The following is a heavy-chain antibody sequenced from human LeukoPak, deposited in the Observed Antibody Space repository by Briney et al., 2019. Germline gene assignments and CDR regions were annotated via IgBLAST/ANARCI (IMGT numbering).Heavy chain of an antibody. Sequence: PGGSLRLSCAAPGFTFSNYAMNWVRQAPGKGLEWVSVISGSGGSTYYADSVKGRFTISRDNSKNTLYLQMNSLRAEDTAVYYCAKGCSDSCYSAGCYWGQGTLVTVSS. D-gene: IGHD2-15*01. CDR2: ISGSGGST. CDR1: GFTFSNYA. J-gene: IGHJ4*02. V-gene: IGHV3-23*01. CDR3: AKGCSDSCYSAGCY.